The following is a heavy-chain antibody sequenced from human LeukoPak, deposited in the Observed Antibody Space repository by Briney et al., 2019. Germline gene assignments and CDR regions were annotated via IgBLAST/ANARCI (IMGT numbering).Heavy chain of an antibody. J-gene: IGHJ4*02. CDR2: ISSSSSYI. CDR3: AAGYSSGWQY. Sequence: GGSLRLSCAASGFTFSSYRMNWVRQAPGKGLEWVSSISSSSSYIYYADSVKGRFTISRDNAKNSLYLQMNSLRAEDTAVYYCAAGYSSGWQYWGQGTLVTVSS. V-gene: IGHV3-21*01. CDR1: GFTFSSYR. D-gene: IGHD6-19*01.